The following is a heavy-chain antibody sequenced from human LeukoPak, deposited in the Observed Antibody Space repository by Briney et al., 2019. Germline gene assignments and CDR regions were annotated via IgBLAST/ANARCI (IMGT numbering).Heavy chain of an antibody. CDR3: ARHGAFKRYCSSTSCYTFDY. Sequence: SETLSLTCAVYGGSFSGYYWSWIRQPPGKGLEWIGEINHSGSTNYNPSLKSRVTISVDTSKNQFSLKLSSVTAADTAVYYCARHGAFKRYCSSTSCYTFDYWGQGTLVTVSS. J-gene: IGHJ4*02. CDR1: GGSFSGYY. V-gene: IGHV4-34*01. CDR2: INHSGST. D-gene: IGHD2-2*01.